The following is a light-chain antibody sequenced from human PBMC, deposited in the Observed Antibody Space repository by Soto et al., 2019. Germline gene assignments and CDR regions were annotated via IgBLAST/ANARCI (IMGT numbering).Light chain of an antibody. CDR3: ALYMGSGIWM. J-gene: IGLJ3*02. V-gene: IGLV8-61*01. CDR1: SGSVSTSYY. CDR2: STN. Sequence: QAVVTQEPSFSVSPGRTVTLTCGLSSGSVSTSYYPSWYQQTPGQAPRTLIYSTNTRSSGVPDRFSGSILGNKAALTITGXXXXXXXXXXCALYMGSGIWMFGGGTKLTVL.